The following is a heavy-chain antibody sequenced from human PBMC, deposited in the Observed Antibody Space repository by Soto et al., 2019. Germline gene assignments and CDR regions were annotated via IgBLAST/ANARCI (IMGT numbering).Heavy chain of an antibody. D-gene: IGHD3-16*01. CDR3: ARDEDPTYYHYGMDV. CDR1: GGTFSTYV. V-gene: IGHV1-69*06. Sequence: SVKYYCQDSGGTFSTYVVNWVRQAPGQGLAWMGRIIPISGAANYAQKFKGRVTITADNAKKTLYLEMNSLRAEDAAVYYCARDEDPTYYHYGMDVWGQGTTVPVSS. J-gene: IGHJ6*01. CDR2: IIPISGAA.